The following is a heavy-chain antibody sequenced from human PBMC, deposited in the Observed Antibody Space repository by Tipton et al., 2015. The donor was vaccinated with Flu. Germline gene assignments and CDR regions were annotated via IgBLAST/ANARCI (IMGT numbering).Heavy chain of an antibody. CDR2: IYTSGST. Sequence: GLVKPSETLSLTCTVSGDSISSYYWSWIRQPAGKGLEWLGRIYTSGSTNYNPPLKSRVTMSGDTSKNQFSLKLSSVTAADTAVYYCARGPCSGGNCYVKGAFDIWGQASMVTVSS. CDR3: ARGPCSGGNCYVKGAFDI. CDR1: GDSISSYY. V-gene: IGHV4-4*07. J-gene: IGHJ3*02. D-gene: IGHD2-15*01.